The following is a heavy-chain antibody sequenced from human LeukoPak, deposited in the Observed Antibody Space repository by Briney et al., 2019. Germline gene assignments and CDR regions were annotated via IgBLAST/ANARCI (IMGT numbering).Heavy chain of an antibody. CDR3: ARDGPSYGGNCVFDH. J-gene: IGHJ4*02. V-gene: IGHV3-7*01. D-gene: IGHD2-21*02. CDR2: IKQDGSEK. Sequence: PGGSLRLSCAASGFTLSSHWMNWVRQAPGKGLEWVANIKQDGSEKYYVDSVEGRFTISRDNAKNSLYLQMNSLRAEDTAVYYCARDGPSYGGNCVFDHWGQGTLVTVSS. CDR1: GFTLSSHW.